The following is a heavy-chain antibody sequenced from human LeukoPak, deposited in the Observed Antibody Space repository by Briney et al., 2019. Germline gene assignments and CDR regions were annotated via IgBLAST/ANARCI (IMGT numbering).Heavy chain of an antibody. J-gene: IGHJ6*02. CDR2: INHSGST. CDR3: ARGGVAHSSSWYYYYYGMDV. CDR1: GGSFSGYY. Sequence: SETLSLTCAVYGGSFSGYYWSWIRQPPGKGLEWIREINHSGSTNYNPSLKSRVTISVDTSKNQFSLKLSSVTAADTAVYYCARGGVAHSSSWYYYYYGMDVWGQGTTVTVSS. D-gene: IGHD6-13*01. V-gene: IGHV4-34*01.